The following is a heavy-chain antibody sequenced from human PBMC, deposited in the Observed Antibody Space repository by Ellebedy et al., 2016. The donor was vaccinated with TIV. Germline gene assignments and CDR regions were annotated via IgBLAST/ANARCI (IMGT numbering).Heavy chain of an antibody. CDR1: GGSFSGYN. Sequence: SETLSLXCAVYGGSFSGYNWTWIRQPPGKGLEWIGEINHSGRTNYSPALKSRVTISADTSKNQFSLTLKSVTAADTAVYYCARGTVALPTLKHFDSWGQGTLVTVSS. CDR3: ARGTVALPTLKHFDS. CDR2: INHSGRT. V-gene: IGHV4-34*01. D-gene: IGHD6-19*01. J-gene: IGHJ4*02.